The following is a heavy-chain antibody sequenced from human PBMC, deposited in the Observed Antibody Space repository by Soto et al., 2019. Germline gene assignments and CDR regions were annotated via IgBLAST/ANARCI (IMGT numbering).Heavy chain of an antibody. V-gene: IGHV4-59*01. CDR1: GGSISTDY. CDR3: ARELRYSSSRYHDTLDI. J-gene: IGHJ3*02. D-gene: IGHD6-13*01. Sequence: QVELQESGPGLVKPSETLSLTCAVSGGSISTDYWSWIRQPPGKGLEWIGYIDYSGSTNYNPSLKSRVTMSVDTSRNQFSLRLSSVTAADTAVYYCARELRYSSSRYHDTLDIWGQGTMVTVSS. CDR2: IDYSGST.